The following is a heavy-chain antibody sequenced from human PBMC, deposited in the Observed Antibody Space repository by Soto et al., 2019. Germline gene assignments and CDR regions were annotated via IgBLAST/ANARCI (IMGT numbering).Heavy chain of an antibody. Sequence: SVKVSCKASGGTFSSYAISWVRQAPGQGLEWMGGIIPIFGTANYAQKFQGRVTITADESTSTAYMEPSSLRSEDTAVYYCARGAIVVVPAANSDYYYYGMDVWGQGTTVTVSS. D-gene: IGHD2-2*01. V-gene: IGHV1-69*13. CDR2: IIPIFGTA. J-gene: IGHJ6*02. CDR1: GGTFSSYA. CDR3: ARGAIVVVPAANSDYYYYGMDV.